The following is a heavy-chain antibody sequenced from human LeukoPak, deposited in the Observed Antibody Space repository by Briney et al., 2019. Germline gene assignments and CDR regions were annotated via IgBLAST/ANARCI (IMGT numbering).Heavy chain of an antibody. J-gene: IGHJ4*02. V-gene: IGHV4-39*07. CDR3: ARGPPQRWLHRVYYFDY. Sequence: PSETLSLTCTVSGGPISSSSYYWGWIRQPPGKGLEWIGSIYYSGSTYYNPSLKSRVTISVDTSKNQFSLKLSSVTAADTAVYYCARGPPQRWLHRVYYFDYWGQGTLVTVSS. D-gene: IGHD5-24*01. CDR2: IYYSGST. CDR1: GGPISSSSYY.